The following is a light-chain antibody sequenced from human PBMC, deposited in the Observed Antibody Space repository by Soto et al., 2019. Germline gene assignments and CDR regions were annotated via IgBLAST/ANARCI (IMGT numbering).Light chain of an antibody. Sequence: QSVLTQPPSASGTPGQRVTISCFGSHSSIGRNFVYCYRQLPRTAPKLLIYRNSQRPSRVPDRFSGYKAGTSASLAISGLRSEDEADYYCAAVDDSLSGVVFGGGTKLTVL. V-gene: IGLV1-47*01. J-gene: IGLJ2*01. CDR2: RNS. CDR3: AAVDDSLSGVV. CDR1: HSSIGRNF.